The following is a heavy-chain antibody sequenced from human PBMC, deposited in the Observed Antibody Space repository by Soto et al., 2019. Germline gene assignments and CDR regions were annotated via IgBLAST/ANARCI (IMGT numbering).Heavy chain of an antibody. Sequence: QVQLVESGGGVVQPGRSLRLSCAASGFTFSSYAMHWVRQAPGKGLEWVAVISYDGSNKYYADSVKGRFTISRDNSKNTLYLQMNSLRAEDTAVYYCARGSYYYDSSGYYYEGYFDYWGQGTLVTVSS. CDR2: ISYDGSNK. J-gene: IGHJ4*02. V-gene: IGHV3-30-3*01. D-gene: IGHD3-22*01. CDR1: GFTFSSYA. CDR3: ARGSYYYDSSGYYYEGYFDY.